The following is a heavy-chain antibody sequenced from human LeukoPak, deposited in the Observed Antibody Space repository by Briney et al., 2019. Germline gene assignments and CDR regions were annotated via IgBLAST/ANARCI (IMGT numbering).Heavy chain of an antibody. CDR2: ISGSGVST. J-gene: IGHJ6*02. V-gene: IGHV3-23*01. CDR1: GFXFSTYA. CDR3: ARRYCSGGSCYTRYYGMDV. D-gene: IGHD2-15*01. Sequence: PGGSLRLSCAASGFXFSTYAISWVRQAPGKGLEWVSSISGSGVSTYYADSVKGRFTISRDNSKNTLYLQMNSLRVEDTAAYYCARRYCSGGSCYTRYYGMDVWGQGSTVTVSS.